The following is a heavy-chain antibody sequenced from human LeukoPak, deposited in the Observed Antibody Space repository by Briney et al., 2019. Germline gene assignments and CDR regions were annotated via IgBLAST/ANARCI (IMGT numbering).Heavy chain of an antibody. CDR3: AIAGVPAAGGSLGY. CDR2: IKQDGSEE. D-gene: IGHD6-13*01. Sequence: GGSLRLSCAASGFTFSSYWMSWVRQAPGKGLEWVAKIKQDGSEEYYVDSVKGRFTISRDNAKNSLYLQMNSLRVEDTAVYYCAIAGVPAAGGSLGYWGQGTLVTVSS. J-gene: IGHJ4*02. CDR1: GFTFSSYW. V-gene: IGHV3-7*01.